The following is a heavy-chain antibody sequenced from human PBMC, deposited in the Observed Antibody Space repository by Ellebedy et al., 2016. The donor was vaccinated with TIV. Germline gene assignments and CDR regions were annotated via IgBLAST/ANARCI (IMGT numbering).Heavy chain of an antibody. CDR2: IYYRERT. CDR1: DGSITSSGYY. D-gene: IGHD6-6*01. CDR3: ARNLRSRGEYSSSSHGGY. Sequence: MPSETLSLTCTVSDGSITSSGYYWAWIRQPPGKGLEWIGSIYYRERTSYNPSLESRVIISVDTSRNQFSLEVSSLSAADTAVYYCARNLRSRGEYSSSSHGGYWGQGTLVTVSA. V-gene: IGHV4-39*01. J-gene: IGHJ4*02.